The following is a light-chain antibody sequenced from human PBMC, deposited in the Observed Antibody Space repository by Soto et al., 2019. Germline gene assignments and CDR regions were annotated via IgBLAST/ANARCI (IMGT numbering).Light chain of an antibody. Sequence: QSALPQPASGYGSPGQSITISCTGTSSDVGGYDYVSWYQQHPGKAPKLMIYDVSNRPSGVSNRFSGSKSGNTASLTISGLQAEDEADYYCSSYTSSSALVVFGGGTKVTVL. CDR2: DVS. CDR3: SSYTSSSALVV. V-gene: IGLV2-14*03. CDR1: SSDVGGYDY. J-gene: IGLJ2*01.